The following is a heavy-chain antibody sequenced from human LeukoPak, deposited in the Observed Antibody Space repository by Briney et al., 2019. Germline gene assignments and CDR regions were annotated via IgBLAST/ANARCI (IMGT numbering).Heavy chain of an antibody. Sequence: AGGSLRLSCAASGFTFSSYAMSWVRQAPGKGLGWVSAISGSGGSTYYADSVKGRFTISRDNSKNTLYLQMNSLRAEDTAVYYCAKGRYGSGSLSDYWGQGTLVTVSS. V-gene: IGHV3-23*01. CDR1: GFTFSSYA. J-gene: IGHJ4*02. D-gene: IGHD3-10*01. CDR3: AKGRYGSGSLSDY. CDR2: ISGSGGST.